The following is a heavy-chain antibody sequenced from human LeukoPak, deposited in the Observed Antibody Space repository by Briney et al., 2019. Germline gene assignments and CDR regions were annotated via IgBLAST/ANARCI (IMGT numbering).Heavy chain of an antibody. CDR1: GGSFSGYY. Sequence: KPSETLSLTCAVYGGSFSGYYWSWIRQPPGKGLEWIGEINHSGSTNYNPSLKSRVTISVDTSKNQFSLKLSSVTAADTAVYYCARHGLRSGYKNWFDPWGQGTLVTVSS. CDR2: INHSGST. D-gene: IGHD5-12*01. CDR3: ARHGLRSGYKNWFDP. J-gene: IGHJ5*02. V-gene: IGHV4-34*01.